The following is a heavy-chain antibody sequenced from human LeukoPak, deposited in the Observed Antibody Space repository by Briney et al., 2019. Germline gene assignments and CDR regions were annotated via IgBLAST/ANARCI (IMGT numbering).Heavy chain of an antibody. CDR3: ASSHPLGSNNDYYTPFDY. CDR1: GGSISNYY. Sequence: SEILSLTCTVSGGSISNYYWSWIRQPPGKGLEWIGYIYYSGDTNYNPSLKSRVTISVDTSKNQFSLKLTSVTAADTAVYYCASSHPLGSNNDYYTPFDYWGQGALVIVSS. J-gene: IGHJ4*02. D-gene: IGHD3-3*01. V-gene: IGHV4-59*01. CDR2: IYYSGDT.